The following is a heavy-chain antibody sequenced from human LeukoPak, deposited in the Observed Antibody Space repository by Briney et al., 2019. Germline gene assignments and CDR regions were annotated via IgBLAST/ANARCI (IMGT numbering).Heavy chain of an antibody. Sequence: GGSLRLSWAASGFAFNSYSMNWVRQAPGKGLEWVASITTSSTYMHYADSVKGRFTISRDNAKNSLYLQMNSLRADDTAVYFCARHRYYFDYWGQGTLVTVSS. J-gene: IGHJ4*02. CDR1: GFAFNSYS. CDR3: ARHRYYFDY. V-gene: IGHV3-21*01. CDR2: ITTSSTYM.